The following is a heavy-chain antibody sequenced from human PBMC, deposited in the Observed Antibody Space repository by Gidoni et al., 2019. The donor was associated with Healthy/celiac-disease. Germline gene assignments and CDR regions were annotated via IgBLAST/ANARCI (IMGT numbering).Heavy chain of an antibody. D-gene: IGHD3-10*01. Sequence: QVQLVASGGGLVKPGGSLRLSCAASGFTFSDYYMRWLRQAPGKGLEWVSYISSSGSTIYDADSVKGRFTISRDNAKNSLYLQMNSLRAEDTAVYYCAGAVDYYGSGQTLKYYYYGMDVWGQGTTVTVSS. J-gene: IGHJ6*02. CDR2: ISSSGSTI. CDR3: AGAVDYYGSGQTLKYYYYGMDV. CDR1: GFTFSDYY. V-gene: IGHV3-11*01.